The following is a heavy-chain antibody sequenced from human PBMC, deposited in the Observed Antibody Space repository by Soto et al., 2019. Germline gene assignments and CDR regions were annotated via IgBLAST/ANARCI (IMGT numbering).Heavy chain of an antibody. Sequence: QVQLVQSGAEMKKPGASVKVSCKASGYIFTGYDIYWVRQAPGQGLEWMGWINPNSGDTNYAQKFQGWVTMTRDTSINTGYMELNRLKSDDTAVYYCAMGLCTSSSALLFWGQVTLVTVSA. V-gene: IGHV1-2*04. D-gene: IGHD2-2*01. CDR3: AMGLCTSSSALLF. CDR1: GYIFTGYD. CDR2: INPNSGDT. J-gene: IGHJ4*02.